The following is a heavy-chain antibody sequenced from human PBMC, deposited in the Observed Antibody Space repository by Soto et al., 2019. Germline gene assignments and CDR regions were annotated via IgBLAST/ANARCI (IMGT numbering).Heavy chain of an antibody. CDR1: GFTFSSYV. V-gene: IGHV3-30*18. CDR3: AKNNGFERFLEWLPRGAYYGMDV. CDR2: ISYDGSNK. D-gene: IGHD3-3*01. J-gene: IGHJ6*02. Sequence: GGSLRLSCAASGFTFSSYVMHWVRQAPGKGLGWVAVISYDGSNKYYADSVKGRFTISRDNSKNTLYLQMNSLRAEDTAVYYCAKNNGFERFLEWLPRGAYYGMDVWGQGTTVTVSS.